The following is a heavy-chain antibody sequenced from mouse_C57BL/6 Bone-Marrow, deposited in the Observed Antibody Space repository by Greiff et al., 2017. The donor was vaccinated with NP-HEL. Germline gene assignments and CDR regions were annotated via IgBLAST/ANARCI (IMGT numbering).Heavy chain of an antibody. CDR1: GFTFSDYY. Sequence: DVKLVESEGGLVQPGSSMKLSCTASGFTFSDYYMAWVRQVPEKGLEWVANINYDGSSTYYLDSLKSRFIISRDNAKNILYLQMSSLKSEDTATYYCAREDRHGDGYYYGSRGYFDYWGQGTTLTVSS. CDR2: INYDGSST. V-gene: IGHV5-16*01. D-gene: IGHD1-1*01. J-gene: IGHJ2*01. CDR3: AREDRHGDGYYYGSRGYFDY.